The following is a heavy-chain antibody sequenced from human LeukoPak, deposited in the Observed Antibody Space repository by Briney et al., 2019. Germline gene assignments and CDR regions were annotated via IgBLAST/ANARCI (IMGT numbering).Heavy chain of an antibody. J-gene: IGHJ5*02. CDR3: ARLDGSGSYPNWFDP. CDR1: GDSINSSSYY. D-gene: IGHD3-10*01. V-gene: IGHV4-39*01. Sequence: NSSETLSLTCTVSGDSINSSSYYWGWIRQAPGKGLEWIGSIYYSGSTYYNPSLKSRVTISVDTSKDQLSLKLSSVTAADTAVYYCARLDGSGSYPNWFDPWGQGTLVTVSS. CDR2: IYYSGST.